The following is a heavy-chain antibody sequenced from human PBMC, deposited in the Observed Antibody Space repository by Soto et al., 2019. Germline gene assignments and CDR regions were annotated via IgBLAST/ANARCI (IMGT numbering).Heavy chain of an antibody. D-gene: IGHD1-1*01. V-gene: IGHV3-9*01. CDR2: ISWNSGSI. CDR1: GFTFDDYA. Sequence: PGGSLRLSCAASGFTFDDYAMHWVRQAPGKGLEWVSGISWNSGSIGYADSVKGRFTISRDNAKNSLYLQMNSLRAEDTALYYCAKDCAQQNYYYYYMDVWGTGPTVTVFS. J-gene: IGHJ6*03. CDR3: AKDCAQQNYYYYYMDV.